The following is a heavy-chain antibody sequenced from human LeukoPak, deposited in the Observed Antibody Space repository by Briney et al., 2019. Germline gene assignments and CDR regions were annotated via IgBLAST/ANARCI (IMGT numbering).Heavy chain of an antibody. D-gene: IGHD6-6*01. V-gene: IGHV3-48*03. Sequence: AGGSLRLSCAASGFTFSSYEMNWVRQAPGKGLEWVSYTSSSGRTIYYADSVKGRFTISRDDAKNSLYLQMNSLRAEDTAVYYCARDRSIAARQDYFDYWGQGTLVTVSS. CDR3: ARDRSIAARQDYFDY. CDR1: GFTFSSYE. CDR2: TSSSGRTI. J-gene: IGHJ4*02.